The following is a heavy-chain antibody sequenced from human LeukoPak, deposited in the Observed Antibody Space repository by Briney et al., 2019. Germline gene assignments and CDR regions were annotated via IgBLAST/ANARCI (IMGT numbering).Heavy chain of an antibody. CDR2: IYYSGST. V-gene: IGHV4-59*08. Sequence: SETLSLTCTVSGGSISSYYWSWIRQPPGKGLEWIGYIYYSGSTNYKPSLKSRVTISVDTSKNQFSLKLSSVTPADPAVYYCARPLHRRVRGSYWFDPWGQGPLVTVSS. D-gene: IGHD3-10*01. J-gene: IGHJ5*02. CDR1: GGSISSYY. CDR3: ARPLHRRVRGSYWFDP.